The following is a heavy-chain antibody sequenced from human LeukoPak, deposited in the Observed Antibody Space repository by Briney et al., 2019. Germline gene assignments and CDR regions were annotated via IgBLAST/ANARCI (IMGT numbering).Heavy chain of an antibody. Sequence: PSETLSLTCTVSGGSISSYYWSWIRQPAGKGLEWIGRIYTSGSTNYNPSLKSRVTMSVDTSKNQFSLKLSSVTAADTAVYYCARDLSLLTTGWFDPWGQGTLVTVSS. D-gene: IGHD4-11*01. CDR1: GGSISSYY. J-gene: IGHJ5*02. CDR2: IYTSGST. CDR3: ARDLSLLTTGWFDP. V-gene: IGHV4-4*07.